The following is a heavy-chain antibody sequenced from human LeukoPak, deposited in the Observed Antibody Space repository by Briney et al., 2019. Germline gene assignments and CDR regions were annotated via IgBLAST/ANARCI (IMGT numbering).Heavy chain of an antibody. CDR3: AREGGDPRWLDP. CDR2: INNSGST. Sequence: SETLSLTCTVSGGSISTFYWTWIRQPAGKGLEWTGRINNSGSTNYNPSLRSRVSMSVDRSKNQFSVTLSSVTAADTAVYFCAREGGDPRWLDPWGQGTLVTVSS. J-gene: IGHJ5*02. V-gene: IGHV4-4*07. D-gene: IGHD6-25*01. CDR1: GGSISTFY.